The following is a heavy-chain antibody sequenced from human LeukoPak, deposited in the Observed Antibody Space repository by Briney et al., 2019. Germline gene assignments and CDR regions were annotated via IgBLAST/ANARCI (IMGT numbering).Heavy chain of an antibody. Sequence: GGSLRLSCAASGFTLSSYSMNWVRQAPGKGLEWVAVISYDGSNKYYADSVKGRFTISRDNSKNTLYLQMNSLRAEDTAVYYCAREAARGFDYWGQGTLVTVSS. CDR1: GFTLSSYS. CDR2: ISYDGSNK. J-gene: IGHJ4*02. D-gene: IGHD6-6*01. CDR3: AREAARGFDY. V-gene: IGHV3-30*03.